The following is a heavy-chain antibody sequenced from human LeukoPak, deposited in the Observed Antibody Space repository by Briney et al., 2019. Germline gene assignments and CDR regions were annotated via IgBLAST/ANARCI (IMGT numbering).Heavy chain of an antibody. V-gene: IGHV1-69*01. D-gene: IGHD3-9*01. CDR3: ARGGVLRYFDWSKVPQQAHMDV. CDR2: IIPIFGTA. Sequence: ASVKVSCKASGGTFSSSAISWVRQAPGQGLEWMGGIIPIFGTANYAQKFQGRVTITADESTSTAYMELSSLRSEDTAVYYCARGGVLRYFDWSKVPQQAHMDVWGKGTTVTISS. J-gene: IGHJ6*03. CDR1: GGTFSSSA.